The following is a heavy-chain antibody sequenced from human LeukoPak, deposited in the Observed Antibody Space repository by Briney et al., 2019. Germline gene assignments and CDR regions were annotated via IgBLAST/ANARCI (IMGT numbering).Heavy chain of an antibody. D-gene: IGHD1-1*01. CDR1: GFTFSNYA. J-gene: IGHJ4*02. Sequence: GGSLRLSCAASGFTFSNYAMSWFRQAPGKGLEWVSAISGSGGSTYYADSVKGRFTISRDNSKNTLYLQMSRLRAEDTAVYYCERVHEAYNAVDYGGQGTLVTVSA. CDR2: ISGSGGST. CDR3: ERVHEAYNAVDY. V-gene: IGHV3-23*01.